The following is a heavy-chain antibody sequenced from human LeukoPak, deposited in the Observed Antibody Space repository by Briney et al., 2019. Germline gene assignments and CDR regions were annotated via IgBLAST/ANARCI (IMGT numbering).Heavy chain of an antibody. CDR2: IYYTGST. Sequence: SETLSLTCTVSGDSISSYYCSWIRQPPGKGLEWIGYIYYTGSTNYNPSLKSRVTISFDTSKNQFSLRLSSVTAADTAVYYCARDPNSALWGQGTLVTVSS. CDR3: ARDPNSAL. V-gene: IGHV4-59*12. D-gene: IGHD4-23*01. J-gene: IGHJ4*02. CDR1: GDSISSYY.